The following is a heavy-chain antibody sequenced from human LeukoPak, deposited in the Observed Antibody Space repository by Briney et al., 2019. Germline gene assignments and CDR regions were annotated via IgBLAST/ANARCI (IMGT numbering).Heavy chain of an antibody. V-gene: IGHV3-72*01. CDR1: GFTFSDHY. CDR2: IRNKANSYTT. Sequence: PGGSLRLSCAASGFTFSDHYMAWVRQAPGKGLEWVGRIRNKANSYTTDYAASVKGRFTISRDDSKNSLYLQMNSLKTEDTAVYYCARRVFGGNWDYDYWGQGALVTVSS. CDR3: ARRVFGGNWDYDY. D-gene: IGHD1-7*01. J-gene: IGHJ4*02.